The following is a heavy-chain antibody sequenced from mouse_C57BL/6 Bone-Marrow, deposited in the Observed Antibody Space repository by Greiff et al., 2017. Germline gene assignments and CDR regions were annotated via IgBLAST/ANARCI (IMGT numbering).Heavy chain of an antibody. V-gene: IGHV7-1*01. D-gene: IGHD4-1*01. CDR2: SRNKANDYTT. J-gene: IGHJ3*01. Sequence: EVKLVESGGGLVQSGRSLRLSCATSGFTFSDFYMEWVRQAPGKGLEWIAASRNKANDYTTEYSASVKGRFIVSRDTSQSILYLQMNALRAEDTAIYYCARDATGAWFAYWGQGTLVTVSA. CDR3: ARDATGAWFAY. CDR1: GFTFSDFY.